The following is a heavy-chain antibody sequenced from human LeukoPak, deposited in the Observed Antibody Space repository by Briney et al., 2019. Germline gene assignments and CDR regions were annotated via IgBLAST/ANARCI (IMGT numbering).Heavy chain of an antibody. V-gene: IGHV3-30*02. CDR1: GFTFSSYG. CDR2: IRYDGSNK. J-gene: IGHJ4*02. CDR3: ARDGGYCSSTSCPMYYFDY. Sequence: PGGSLRLSCAASGFTFSSYGMHWVRQAPGKGLEWVAFIRYDGSNKYYADSVKGRFTISRDNSKNTLYLQMNSLRAEDTAVYYCARDGGYCSSTSCPMYYFDYWGQGTLVTVSS. D-gene: IGHD2-2*01.